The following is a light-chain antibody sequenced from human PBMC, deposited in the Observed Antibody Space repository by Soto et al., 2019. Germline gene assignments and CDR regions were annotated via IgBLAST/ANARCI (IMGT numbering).Light chain of an antibody. CDR2: GAS. J-gene: IGKJ1*01. CDR3: QQYNNWPRT. Sequence: EIVMTQSPATLSVSPGERSTLSCRASQSVSRNLTWYQQKPGKAPRLLIYGASTRATGIPARFSGSGSGTEFTLTISSLQSEDFAVYYCQQYNNWPRTFGQGTKVDTK. V-gene: IGKV3-15*01. CDR1: QSVSRN.